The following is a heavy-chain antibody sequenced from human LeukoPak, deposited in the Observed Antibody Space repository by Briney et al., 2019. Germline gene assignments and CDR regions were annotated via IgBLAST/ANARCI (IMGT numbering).Heavy chain of an antibody. V-gene: IGHV1-69*04. J-gene: IGHJ5*02. CDR1: GGTFSSYA. D-gene: IGHD2-15*01. CDR3: ARRVGGNPNWFDP. Sequence: GASVKVSCKASGGTFSSYAISWVRQAPGQGLEWMGRIIPILGIANYAQKFQGRVTITADKSTCTAYMELSSLRSEDTAVYYCARRVGGNPNWFDPWGQGTLVTVSS. CDR2: IIPILGIA.